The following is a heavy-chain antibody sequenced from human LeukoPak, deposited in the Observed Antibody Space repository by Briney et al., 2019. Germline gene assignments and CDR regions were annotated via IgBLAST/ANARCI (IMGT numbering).Heavy chain of an antibody. D-gene: IGHD6-13*01. CDR3: ARETTGAGTARPFDY. J-gene: IGHJ4*02. V-gene: IGHV4-4*07. Sequence: SETLSLTCTVSGGSISNLYWSWIRQPAGKTLEWIGRIYSSGSTNYNPSLKSRVTMSLDTSKNQFSLKLSSVTAADTAVYFCARETTGAGTARPFDYWGQRTLVTVSS. CDR1: GGSISNLY. CDR2: IYSSGST.